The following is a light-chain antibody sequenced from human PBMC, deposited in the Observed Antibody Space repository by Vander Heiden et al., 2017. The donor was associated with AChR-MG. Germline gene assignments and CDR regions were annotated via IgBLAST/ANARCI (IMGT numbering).Light chain of an antibody. Sequence: DIQLTQSPSFLSASVGDRVTITCRANQDISSYLAWYQQKPGKAPKLLIYAASTLQGGVPSRFSGSESGTEFSLRISSLQPEDFATYYYQQLNKYPPTFGQGTRLEIK. CDR1: QDISSY. CDR3: QQLNKYPPT. J-gene: IGKJ5*01. V-gene: IGKV1-9*01. CDR2: AAS.